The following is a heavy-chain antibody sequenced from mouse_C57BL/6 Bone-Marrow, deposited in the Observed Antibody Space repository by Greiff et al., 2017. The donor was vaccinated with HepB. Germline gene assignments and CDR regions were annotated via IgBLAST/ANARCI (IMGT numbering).Heavy chain of an antibody. CDR2: INPSSGYT. CDR3: ARILYYDYDGWFAY. CDR1: GYTFTSYT. D-gene: IGHD2-4*01. J-gene: IGHJ3*01. V-gene: IGHV1-4*01. Sequence: VMLVESGAELARPGASVKMSCKASGYTFTSYTMHWVKQRPGQGLEWIGYINPSSGYTKYNQKFKDKATLTADKSSSTAYMQLSSLTSEDSAVYYCARILYYDYDGWFAYWGQGTLVTVSA.